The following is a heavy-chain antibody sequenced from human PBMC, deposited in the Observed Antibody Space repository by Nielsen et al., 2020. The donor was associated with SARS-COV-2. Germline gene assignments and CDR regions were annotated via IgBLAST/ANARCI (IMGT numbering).Heavy chain of an antibody. CDR3: ARDYYGDYLDGFDI. V-gene: IGHV4-31*03. CDR2: IYYSGST. Sequence: SETLSLTCTVSGGSISSGGYYWSWIRQHPGKGLEWIGYIYYSGSTYYNPSLKSRLTMSVDTSRNQFSLKLSSVTAADRAVYYCARDYYGDYLDGFDIWGQGTMVTVSS. CDR1: GGSISSGGYY. J-gene: IGHJ3*02. D-gene: IGHD4-17*01.